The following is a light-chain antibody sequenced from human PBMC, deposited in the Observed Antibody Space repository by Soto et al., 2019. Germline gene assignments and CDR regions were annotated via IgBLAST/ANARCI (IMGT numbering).Light chain of an antibody. CDR3: ASYGGYYVV. J-gene: IGLJ2*01. Sequence: QSALTQPPSASGSPGQSVAISCTGTSSDVGGYDYVSWFQQNPGKAPKLMIYDVTKRPSGVPDRFSGSKSGNTASLTFSGLQAEDEAYYYCASYGGYYVVFGGGTKLTVL. CDR2: DVT. V-gene: IGLV2-8*01. CDR1: SSDVGGYDY.